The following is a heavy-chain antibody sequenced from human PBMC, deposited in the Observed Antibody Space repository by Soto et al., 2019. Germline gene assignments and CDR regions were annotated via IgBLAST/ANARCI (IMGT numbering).Heavy chain of an antibody. CDR2: IIPILDIT. Sequence: QVQLVQSGDEVKEPGSSVKVSCKASGGTFSSYPISWVRQAPGQGLEWMGRIIPILDITDYAQRFQGRVTITADKSTSTAYMELSSLGSDDTAVYYCARPTSTGTTSGYYFDYWGQGTLVTVSS. V-gene: IGHV1-69*02. D-gene: IGHD1-7*01. J-gene: IGHJ4*02. CDR1: GGTFSSYP. CDR3: ARPTSTGTTSGYYFDY.